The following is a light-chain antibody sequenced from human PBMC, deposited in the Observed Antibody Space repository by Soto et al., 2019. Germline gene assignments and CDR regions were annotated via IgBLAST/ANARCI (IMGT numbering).Light chain of an antibody. CDR2: DAP. Sequence: ERVVTQSPVTLSVSPGEGATVSCRASESVSTNLAWYQQRPGQAPRLLIYDAPNRATGIPARFSGCGSGTDFTLTISSIEPEDFAVYYCQQRSNSPTFGQGTKGDIK. CDR1: ESVSTN. J-gene: IGKJ1*01. CDR3: QQRSNSPT. V-gene: IGKV3-11*01.